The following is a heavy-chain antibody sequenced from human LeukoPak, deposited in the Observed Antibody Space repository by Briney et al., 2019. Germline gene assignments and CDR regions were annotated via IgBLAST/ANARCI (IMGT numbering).Heavy chain of an antibody. J-gene: IGHJ4*02. CDR3: ARDSRITIFGVVITEEVDY. CDR2: IRYDGSNK. D-gene: IGHD3-3*01. CDR1: GFTFSSYG. Sequence: GGSLRLSCAASGFTFSSYGMHWVRQAPGKGLEWVAFIRYDGSNKYYADSVKGRFTISRDNAKNSLYLQMNSLRAEDTAVYYCARDSRITIFGVVITEEVDYWGQGTLVTVSS. V-gene: IGHV3-30*02.